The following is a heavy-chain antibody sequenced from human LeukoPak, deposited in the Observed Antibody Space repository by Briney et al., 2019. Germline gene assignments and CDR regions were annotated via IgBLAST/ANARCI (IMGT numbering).Heavy chain of an antibody. CDR2: INPNSGGT. D-gene: IGHD2-2*01. J-gene: IGHJ4*02. Sequence: VASVKVSCKASGYTFTAYYMHWVRQAPGQGLEWMGWINPNSGGTNYAQKFQGRVTMTRDTSISTAYMELSRLRSDDTAVYYCARDLVVVPAAFDYWGQGTLVTVSS. CDR1: GYTFTAYY. V-gene: IGHV1-2*02. CDR3: ARDLVVVPAAFDY.